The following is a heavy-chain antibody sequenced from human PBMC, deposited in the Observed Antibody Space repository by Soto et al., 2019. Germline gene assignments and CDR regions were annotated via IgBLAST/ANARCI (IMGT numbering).Heavy chain of an antibody. Sequence: QVQLVQSGAEVKKPGSSVKVSCKASGGTFSSYTISWVRQAPGQGLEWTGRIIPILGIANYAQKFQGRVTITADKSTSTAYMELSSLRSEDTAVYYCAMSPGQQLAAWGQGTMVTVSS. J-gene: IGHJ3*01. CDR1: GGTFSSYT. CDR2: IIPILGIA. CDR3: AMSPGQQLAA. V-gene: IGHV1-69*02. D-gene: IGHD6-13*01.